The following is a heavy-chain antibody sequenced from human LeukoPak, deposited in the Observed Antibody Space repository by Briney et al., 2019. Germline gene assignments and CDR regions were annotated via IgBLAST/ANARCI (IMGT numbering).Heavy chain of an antibody. CDR2: ISYDGSNK. D-gene: IGHD3-22*01. Sequence: GRSLRLSCAASGFTFSSYAMHWVRQAPGKGLEWVAVISYDGSNKYSADSVKGRLTISRDNSKNTLYLQMNSLRADDTAVYYCAKDYYDGSGLDYWGQGTLVTVSS. J-gene: IGHJ4*02. CDR3: AKDYYDGSGLDY. V-gene: IGHV3-30*04. CDR1: GFTFSSYA.